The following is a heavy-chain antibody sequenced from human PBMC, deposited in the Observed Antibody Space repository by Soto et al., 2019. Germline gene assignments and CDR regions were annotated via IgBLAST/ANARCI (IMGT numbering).Heavy chain of an antibody. V-gene: IGHV1-46*01. CDR3: ARDQSDIVVVVAATAPFDY. CDR2: INPSGGST. D-gene: IGHD2-15*01. CDR1: GYTFTSYY. Sequence: ASVKVSCKASGYTFTSYYMHWVRQAPGQGLEWMGIINPSGGSTSYAQKFQGRVTMTRDTSTSTVYMELSSLRSEDTAVYYCARDQSDIVVVVAATAPFDYWGQGTLVTVSS. J-gene: IGHJ4*02.